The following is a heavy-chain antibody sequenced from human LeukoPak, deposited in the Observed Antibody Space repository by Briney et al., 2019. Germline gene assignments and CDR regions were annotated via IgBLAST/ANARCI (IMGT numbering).Heavy chain of an antibody. V-gene: IGHV1-18*01. D-gene: IGHD2-2*01. J-gene: IGHJ4*02. Sequence: ASVKVSCKASGFTFTNYGISWVRQAPGQGLVWMGWISAYSGNTNYAQKFQDRVTMTTDTSTSTAYMELRSLRSDDTAVYYCAREEYQLLRTSSYFDYWGQGTLVTVSS. CDR1: GFTFTNYG. CDR2: ISAYSGNT. CDR3: AREEYQLLRTSSYFDY.